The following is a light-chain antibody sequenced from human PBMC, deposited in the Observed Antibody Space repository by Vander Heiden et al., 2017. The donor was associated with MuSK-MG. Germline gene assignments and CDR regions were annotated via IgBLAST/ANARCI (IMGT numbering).Light chain of an antibody. Sequence: DIQMTQSPYSLSASVGDRVTITCQASQDISNYLNWYQQKPGKAPKLLIYDASNLETGAPSRFSRSGYGTDFTFTISSLQPEDIAAYYCQQHDYLPQITFGQGTQLEIK. V-gene: IGKV1-33*01. CDR2: DAS. CDR1: QDISNY. J-gene: IGKJ5*01. CDR3: QQHDYLPQIT.